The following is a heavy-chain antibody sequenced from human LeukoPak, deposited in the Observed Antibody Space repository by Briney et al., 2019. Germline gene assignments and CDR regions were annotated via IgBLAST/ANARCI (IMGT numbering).Heavy chain of an antibody. CDR3: ARGARGGYCYGTPRDFDY. V-gene: IGHV4-34*01. Sequence: PSETLSLTCAVYGGSFSGYYWSWIRQPPGKGLEWIGEINHSGSTNYNPSLKSRVTISVDTSKNQFSLKLSSVTAADTAVYYCARGARGGYCYGTPRDFDYWGQGTLVTVSS. CDR2: INHSGST. J-gene: IGHJ4*02. CDR1: GGSFSGYY. D-gene: IGHD3-22*01.